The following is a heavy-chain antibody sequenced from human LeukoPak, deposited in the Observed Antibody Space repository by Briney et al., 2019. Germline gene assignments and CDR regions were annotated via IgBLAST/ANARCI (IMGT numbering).Heavy chain of an antibody. CDR2: INPNSGGT. CDR1: GYTFTGYY. CDR3: ARGNAVAGPNDAFDI. J-gene: IGHJ3*02. Sequence: ASVKVSCKASGYTFTGYYMHWVRQAPGQGLEWMGWINPNSGGTNYAQKFQGRVTMTRDTSISTAYMELSRLRSDDTAVYYCARGNAVAGPNDAFDIWGQGTMVTVSS. V-gene: IGHV1-2*02. D-gene: IGHD6-19*01.